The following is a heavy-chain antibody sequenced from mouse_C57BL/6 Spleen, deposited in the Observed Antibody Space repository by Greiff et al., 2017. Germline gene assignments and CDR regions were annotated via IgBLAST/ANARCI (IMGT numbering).Heavy chain of an antibody. J-gene: IGHJ3*01. D-gene: IGHD2-3*01. CDR2: INPYNGGT. V-gene: IGHV1-19*01. CDR3: ARVYDGYYGCAY. CDR1: GYTFTDYY. Sequence: EVQLQQSGPVLVKPGASVKMSCKASGYTFTDYYMNWVKQSHGKSLEWIGVINPYNGGTSYNQKFKGKATLTVDKSSSTAYMQLSSLTSEDSAVYYCARVYDGYYGCAYWGQGTLVTVSA.